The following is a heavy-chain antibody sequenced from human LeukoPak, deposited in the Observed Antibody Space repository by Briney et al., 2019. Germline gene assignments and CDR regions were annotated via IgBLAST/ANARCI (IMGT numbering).Heavy chain of an antibody. CDR1: EYSFSTYW. J-gene: IGHJ4*02. V-gene: IGHV5-51*01. D-gene: IGHD3-10*01. CDR3: ARAGLDFGFGQLDIDY. CDR2: IYPADSDT. Sequence: GESLRISCKGSEYSFSTYWIGWVRQIPGKGLEWVGIIYPADSDTRYSPSFQGQVTISVDKSLSTAYLQWSSLQASDSAMYYCARAGLDFGFGQLDIDYWGQGTLVTVSS.